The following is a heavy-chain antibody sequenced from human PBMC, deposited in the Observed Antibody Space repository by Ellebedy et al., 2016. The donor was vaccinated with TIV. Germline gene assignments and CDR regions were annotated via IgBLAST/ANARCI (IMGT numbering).Heavy chain of an antibody. CDR1: GDSISGYY. Sequence: MPSETLSLTCTVSGDSISGYYWSWIRQPQGKALEWTGYFYSSGSGGYNPPLKSRVTMSVETSRGQFSLRLNSVTAADTAAYYCARSGGWYNPYDYWGQGTLVTVPS. CDR2: FYSSGSG. J-gene: IGHJ4*02. D-gene: IGHD6-19*01. CDR3: ARSGGWYNPYDY. V-gene: IGHV4-59*01.